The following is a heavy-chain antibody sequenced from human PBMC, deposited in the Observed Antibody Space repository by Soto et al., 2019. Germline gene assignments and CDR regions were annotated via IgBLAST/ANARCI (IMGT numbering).Heavy chain of an antibody. V-gene: IGHV3-23*01. D-gene: IGHD6-13*01. Sequence: QTGGSLRLSCAASEFTFSTYAMSWVRQAPGKGLEWVSAISGSGGSTYYADSVKGRFTISRDTSKNTLYLQMNSLRVEDTALYYCAKSYSSNWYDYFDYWGQGTLVTVSS. J-gene: IGHJ4*02. CDR2: ISGSGGST. CDR1: EFTFSTYA. CDR3: AKSYSSNWYDYFDY.